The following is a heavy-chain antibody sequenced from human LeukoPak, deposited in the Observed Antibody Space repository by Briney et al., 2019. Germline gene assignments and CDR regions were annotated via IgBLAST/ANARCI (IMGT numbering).Heavy chain of an antibody. CDR1: GYSFTSYL. CDR3: AGHVPHSDYPRHFDY. Sequence: GESLKISFKGSGYSFTSYLISWVRQMPGKGLEWMGRIDPSDSYINYSPSFQGHVTISADKSISTAYLQWSSLKASDIAMYYCAGHVPHSDYPRHFDYWGQGTLVTVSS. D-gene: IGHD4-11*01. CDR2: IDPSDSYI. V-gene: IGHV5-10-1*01. J-gene: IGHJ4*02.